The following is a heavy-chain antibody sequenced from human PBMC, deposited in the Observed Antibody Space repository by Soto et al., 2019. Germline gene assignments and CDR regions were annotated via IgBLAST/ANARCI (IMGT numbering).Heavy chain of an antibody. D-gene: IGHD1-26*01. Sequence: TLSLTCAVSGGSISSSTYSWNWIRQPPGKGLEWIGYIYHSVSTSYNPSLNSRVTISVDRSKNQFSLRLNSVTAADTAVYYCARDRLGSGSYDYWGQGTLVTASS. CDR2: IYHSVST. CDR3: ARDRLGSGSYDY. V-gene: IGHV4-30-2*01. CDR1: GGSISSSTYS. J-gene: IGHJ4*02.